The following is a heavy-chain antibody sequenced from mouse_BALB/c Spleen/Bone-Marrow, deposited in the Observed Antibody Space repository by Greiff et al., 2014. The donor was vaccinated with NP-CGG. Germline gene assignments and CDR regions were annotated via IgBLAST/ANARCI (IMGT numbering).Heavy chain of an antibody. Sequence: VKLMESGPGLVAPSQSLSITCTVSEFSLTSYGVHWVRQPPGKGLEWLGVIWAGGSTNYNSALMSRLSISKDNSKSQVFLKMNSLQTDDTAMYYCARGGSSRAWFAYWGQGTLSLSLQ. D-gene: IGHD1-1*01. CDR1: EFSLTSYG. J-gene: IGHJ3*01. V-gene: IGHV2-9*02. CDR3: ARGGSSRAWFAY. CDR2: IWAGGST.